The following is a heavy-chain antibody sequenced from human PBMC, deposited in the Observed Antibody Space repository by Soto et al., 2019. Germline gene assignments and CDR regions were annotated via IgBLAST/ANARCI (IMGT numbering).Heavy chain of an antibody. D-gene: IGHD3-9*01. CDR3: ARVTGYYAPDY. V-gene: IGHV1-3*01. CDR2: INAGNGNT. Sequence: GASVKVSCKASGYTFSSYAMHWVRQAPGQRLEWMGWINAGNGNTKYSQKFQGRVTTTRDTSASTAYMELSSLRSEDTAVYYCARVTGYYAPDYWGQGTLVTSPQ. J-gene: IGHJ4*02. CDR1: GYTFSSYA.